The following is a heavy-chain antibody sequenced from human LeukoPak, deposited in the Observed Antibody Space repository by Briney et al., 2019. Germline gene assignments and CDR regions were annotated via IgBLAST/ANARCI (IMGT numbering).Heavy chain of an antibody. CDR1: GFTFSSYG. CDR2: ISYDGSNK. Sequence: GGSLRLSCAASGFTFSSYGMHWVRQAPGKGLEWVAVISYDGSNKYYADSVKGRFTISRDQSKNTLSLQMNSLRTEDTAVYYCAKGDSSGAFDYWGQGTLVTVSS. V-gene: IGHV3-30*18. CDR3: AKGDSSGAFDY. D-gene: IGHD2-21*01. J-gene: IGHJ4*02.